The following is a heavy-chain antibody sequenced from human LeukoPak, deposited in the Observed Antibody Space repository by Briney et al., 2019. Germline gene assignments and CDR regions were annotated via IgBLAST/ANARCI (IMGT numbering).Heavy chain of an antibody. CDR2: ISAYNGNT. CDR1: GYTFISYG. V-gene: IGHV1-18*01. J-gene: IGHJ6*03. CDR3: ARDLLHNYDFWSGYFVRENYYYMDV. D-gene: IGHD3-3*01. Sequence: ASVKVSCKASGYTFISYGISWVRQAPGQGLEWMGWISAYNGNTNYAQKLQGRVTMTTDTSTSTAYMELRSLRSDDTAVYYCARDLLHNYDFWSGYFVRENYYYMDVWGKGTTVTVSS.